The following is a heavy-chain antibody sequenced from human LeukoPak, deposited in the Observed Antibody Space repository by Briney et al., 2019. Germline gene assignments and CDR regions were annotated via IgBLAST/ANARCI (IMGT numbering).Heavy chain of an antibody. V-gene: IGHV1-3*01. Sequence: GASVKVSCKASGYTITSYAMHWVRQAPGQRLEWMGWINGGNGNTKYSQKLQGRVTITRDTSASTAYMELRSLRSEDTAVFYCARGPPRLNWFDPWGQGTLVTVSS. CDR1: GYTITSYA. D-gene: IGHD6-25*01. CDR3: ARGPPRLNWFDP. J-gene: IGHJ5*02. CDR2: INGGNGNT.